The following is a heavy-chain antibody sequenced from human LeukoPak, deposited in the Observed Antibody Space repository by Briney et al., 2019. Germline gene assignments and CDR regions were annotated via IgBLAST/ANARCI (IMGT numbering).Heavy chain of an antibody. CDR2: ELHDGSKK. CDR1: GFTFSTYG. J-gene: IGHJ4*02. D-gene: IGHD1-14*01. V-gene: IGHV3-30*02. CDR3: ARDEGSPDGPRGDY. Sequence: PGGSLRLSCAASGFTFSTYGMHWVRQAPGKGLEWVAFELHDGSKKYYVDSVKGRFTISRDNSKNTLFLQMNSLRAEDTAVYYCARDEGSPDGPRGDYWGQGTLVTVSS.